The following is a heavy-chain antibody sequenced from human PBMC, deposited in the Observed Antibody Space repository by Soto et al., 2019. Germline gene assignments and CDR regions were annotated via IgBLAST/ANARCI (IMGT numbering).Heavy chain of an antibody. CDR3: ARGPDSSHWYFDL. CDR1: GGSISSGGYY. J-gene: IGHJ2*01. V-gene: IGHV4-31*03. D-gene: IGHD3-3*01. Sequence: QVQLQESGPGLVKPSQTLSLTCTVSGGSISSGGYYWSWIRQHPGKGLEWIGYIYYSGSTYYNPPLKSRFTISLDTSKNHFSLKLNSMTAADTAVYYCARGPDSSHWYFDLWGRGTLVTVSS. CDR2: IYYSGST.